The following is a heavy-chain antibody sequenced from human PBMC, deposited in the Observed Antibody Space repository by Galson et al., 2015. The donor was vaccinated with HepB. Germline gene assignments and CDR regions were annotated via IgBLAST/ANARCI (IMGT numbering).Heavy chain of an antibody. CDR2: IYTSGST. CDR3: ARASGFCSSISCYTEAFDI. J-gene: IGHJ3*02. D-gene: IGHD2-2*02. Sequence: TLSLTCTVSGGSIRSDNFYWSWLRQPAGKGLEWIGRIYTSGSTTYNPSLKSRVTMSVDTSKNQFSLKLSSVTASDTAVYYCARASGFCSSISCYTEAFDIWGQGTMVSVSS. V-gene: IGHV4-61*02. CDR1: GGSIRSDNFY.